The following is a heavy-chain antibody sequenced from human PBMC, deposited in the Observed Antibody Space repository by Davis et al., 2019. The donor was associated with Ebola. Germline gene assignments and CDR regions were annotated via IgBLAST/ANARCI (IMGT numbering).Heavy chain of an antibody. J-gene: IGHJ6*02. CDR2: IYYSGST. V-gene: IGHV4-59*08. CDR3: ARRKGSSWYVQYYYYGMDV. Sequence: PSETLSLTCTVSGGSISSYYWSWIRQPPGKGLEWIGYIYYSGSTYYNPSLKSRVTISVDTSKNQFSLKLSSVTAADTAVYYCARRKGSSWYVQYYYYGMDVWGQGTTVTVSS. D-gene: IGHD6-13*01. CDR1: GGSISSYY.